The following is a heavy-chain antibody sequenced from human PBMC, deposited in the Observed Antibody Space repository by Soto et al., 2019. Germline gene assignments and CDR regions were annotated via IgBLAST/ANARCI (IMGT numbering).Heavy chain of an antibody. V-gene: IGHV3-66*01. CDR3: ATAKLLLPWLFDY. J-gene: IGHJ4*02. CDR1: GFTVSSNY. D-gene: IGHD2-15*01. CDR2: IYSGGST. Sequence: GGSLRLSCAASGFTVSSNYMSWVRQAPGKGLEWVSVIYSGGSTYYADSVKGRFTISRDDSKNTLFLQMNSLRAEDAAVYYCATAKLLLPWLFDYWGQGTLVTVSS.